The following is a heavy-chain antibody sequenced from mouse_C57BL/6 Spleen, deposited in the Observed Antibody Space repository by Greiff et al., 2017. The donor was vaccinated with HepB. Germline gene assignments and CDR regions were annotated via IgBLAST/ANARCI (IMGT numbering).Heavy chain of an antibody. V-gene: IGHV1-42*01. CDR2: INPSTGGT. Sequence: VQLQQSGPELVKPGASVKISCKASGYSFTGYYMNWVKQSPEKSLEWIGEINPSTGGTTYNQKFKAKATLTVDKSSSTADMQLKSLTSEDSAVYYCASTGGNFDYWGQGTTLTVSS. J-gene: IGHJ2*01. CDR3: ASTGGNFDY. D-gene: IGHD1-1*01. CDR1: GYSFTGYY.